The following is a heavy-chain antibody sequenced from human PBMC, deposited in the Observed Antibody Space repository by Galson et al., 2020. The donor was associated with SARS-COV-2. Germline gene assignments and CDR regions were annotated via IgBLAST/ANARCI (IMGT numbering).Heavy chain of an antibody. J-gene: IGHJ4*02. CDR2: IWYDGSNK. Sequence: GGSLRLSCVASGFTFSSYGMHWVRQAPGKGLEWVAVIWYDGSNKYYADSVKGRFTISRDNSKNTLYLQMNSLRAEDTAVYYCARDYYDSSGYSLGFDYWGQGTLVTVSS. CDR3: ARDYYDSSGYSLGFDY. D-gene: IGHD3-22*01. V-gene: IGHV3-33*01. CDR1: GFTFSSYG.